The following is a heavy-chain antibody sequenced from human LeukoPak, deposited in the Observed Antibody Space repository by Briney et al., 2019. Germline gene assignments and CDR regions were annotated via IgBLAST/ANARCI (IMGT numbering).Heavy chain of an antibody. CDR3: ASKQGDY. CDR2: INPDGSGK. J-gene: IGHJ4*02. V-gene: IGHV3-7*01. CDR1: GFTFNSYW. Sequence: PGGSLRLSCEASGFTFNSYWMIWVRQAPRKGLEWVANINPDGSGKYYVDSVKGRFTISRDNAKKSLYLQMNSLRAEDTAVYYCASKQGDYWGQGTLVTVSS.